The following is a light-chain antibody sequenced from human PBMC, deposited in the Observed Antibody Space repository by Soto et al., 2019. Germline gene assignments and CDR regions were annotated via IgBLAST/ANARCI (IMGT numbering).Light chain of an antibody. CDR1: HSVSSSY. Sequence: EIVLTQSPGTLSLSPGERATLSCRASHSVSSSYLAWYQQKPGQAPRLLIYGASSRATGIPDRFSGSGAGTDFPLTISRLEPVDFAVYYCQQYRGSPPYTFGQGTKLEIK. V-gene: IGKV3-20*01. CDR3: QQYRGSPPYT. CDR2: GAS. J-gene: IGKJ2*01.